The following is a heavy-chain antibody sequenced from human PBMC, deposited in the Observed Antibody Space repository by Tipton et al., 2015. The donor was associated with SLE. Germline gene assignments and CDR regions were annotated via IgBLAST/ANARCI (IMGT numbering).Heavy chain of an antibody. V-gene: IGHV4-34*01. D-gene: IGHD3-3*01. CDR3: ARLQFIFGGMDV. Sequence: TLSLTCAVYGGSFSGNYWVWVRQPPTKGLEWIGEINHSGSPNYNPSLKSRIIISVDTSKSQFSLKLNSVTAADTAVYYCARLQFIFGGMDVWGEGTTVTVSS. CDR2: INHSGSP. J-gene: IGHJ6*04. CDR1: GGSFSGNY.